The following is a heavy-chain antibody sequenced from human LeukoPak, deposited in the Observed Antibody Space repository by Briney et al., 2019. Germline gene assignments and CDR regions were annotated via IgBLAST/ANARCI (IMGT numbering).Heavy chain of an antibody. V-gene: IGHV4-4*09. CDR1: GGSLSSHY. CDR2: TFSGGST. J-gene: IGHJ4*02. CDR3: ARGRGPLRVEFGD. Sequence: SETLSLTCNVSGGSLSSHYCSWIRQAPGKGLEWIGFTFSGGSTNYNPSLKSRVSISMDTSQNQFSLKLTSVTAADTAVYYCARGRGPLRVEFGDWGQGALVTVSS. D-gene: IGHD3-16*01.